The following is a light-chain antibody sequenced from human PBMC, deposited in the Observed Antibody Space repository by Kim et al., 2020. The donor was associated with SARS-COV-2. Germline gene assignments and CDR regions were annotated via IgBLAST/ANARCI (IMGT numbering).Light chain of an antibody. CDR2: KAS. J-gene: IGKJ4*01. V-gene: IGKV1-5*03. Sequence: ASLGDRGTITCRASQSIDSWVAWYQQKPGKAPTLLIYKASSLESGVPSRFSGSGSGTEFTLTISSLQPDDFATYYCQQYTSYPLTFVGGTKVDIK. CDR3: QQYTSYPLT. CDR1: QSIDSW.